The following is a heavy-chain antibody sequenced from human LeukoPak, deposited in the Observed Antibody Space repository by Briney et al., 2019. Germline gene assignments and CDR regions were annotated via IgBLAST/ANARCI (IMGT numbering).Heavy chain of an antibody. CDR1: GFTFSNYG. V-gene: IGHV3-64D*09. D-gene: IGHD3-3*01. CDR3: VKSEEGDYYIH. J-gene: IGHJ4*02. Sequence: GGSLRLSCSASGFTFSNYGMRWVRQVPGKGLEYVSGISSNGGSTNYADSVKGRFTISRDNSKNTLYLQMSSLRAEDTAVYFCVKSEEGDYYIHWGQGTLVTVSS. CDR2: ISSNGGST.